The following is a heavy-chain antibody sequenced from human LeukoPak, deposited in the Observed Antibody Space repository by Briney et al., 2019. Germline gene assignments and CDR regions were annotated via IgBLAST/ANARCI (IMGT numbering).Heavy chain of an antibody. CDR2: IYYSGST. J-gene: IGHJ4*02. CDR3: ARAALWFGEFN. V-gene: IGHV4-39*07. D-gene: IGHD3-10*01. CDR1: GGSISSSSYY. Sequence: PSETLSLTCTVSGGSISSSSYYWGWIRQPPGKGLEWIGNIYYSGSTYYNPSLKSRVTISVDTSKNQFSLKLSSVTAADTAVYYCARAALWFGEFNWGQGTLVTVSS.